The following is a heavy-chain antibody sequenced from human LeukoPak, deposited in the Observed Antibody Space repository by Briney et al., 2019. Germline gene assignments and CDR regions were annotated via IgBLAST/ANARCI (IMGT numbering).Heavy chain of an antibody. V-gene: IGHV3-43*01. CDR2: ISWDGGST. CDR1: GFTFDDYT. D-gene: IGHD5-24*01. CDR3: AKDIGWEMAISYYYYYGMDV. Sequence: PGGSLRLSCAASGFTFDDYTMHWVRQAPGKGLEWVSLISWDGGSTYYADSVKGRFTISRDNSKNSLYLQMNSLRTEDTALYYCAKDIGWEMAISYYYYYGMDVWGQGTTVTVSS. J-gene: IGHJ6*02.